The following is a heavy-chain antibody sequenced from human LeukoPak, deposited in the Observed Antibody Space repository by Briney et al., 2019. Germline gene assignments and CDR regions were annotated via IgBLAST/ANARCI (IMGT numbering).Heavy chain of an antibody. J-gene: IGHJ4*02. Sequence: ASVRVSCKASGYTFTGYYMHWVRQAPGQGLEWMGWINPNSGGTNYAQKFQGWVTMTRDTSISTAYMELSRLRSDDTAVYYCARGHRLDSSGYPGPLGYWGQGTLVTVSS. CDR2: INPNSGGT. CDR3: ARGHRLDSSGYPGPLGY. V-gene: IGHV1-2*04. CDR1: GYTFTGYY. D-gene: IGHD3-22*01.